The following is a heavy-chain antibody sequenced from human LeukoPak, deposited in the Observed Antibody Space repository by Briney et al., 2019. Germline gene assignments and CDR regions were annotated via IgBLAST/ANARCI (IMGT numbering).Heavy chain of an antibody. CDR1: GFTFSRYP. CDR3: ARDVEETSAVYYSDY. D-gene: IGHD2-2*01. V-gene: IGHV3-30*04. CDR2: ISYDGRDK. Sequence: GGSLRLSCAASGFTFSRYPMHWVRQAPGKGLEWVAVISYDGRDKHHADSVRGRFTISRDNSKNTLYLQMNSLRAEDTAVYYCARDVEETSAVYYSDYWGQGTLVTVSS. J-gene: IGHJ4*02.